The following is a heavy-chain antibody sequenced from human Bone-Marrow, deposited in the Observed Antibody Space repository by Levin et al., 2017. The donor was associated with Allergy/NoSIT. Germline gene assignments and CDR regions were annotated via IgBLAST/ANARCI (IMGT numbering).Heavy chain of an antibody. V-gene: IGHV3-30-3*01. CDR2: ISYDGSNK. J-gene: IGHJ4*02. CDR3: ANYDSSPYYFDY. D-gene: IGHD3-22*01. Sequence: PGGSLRLSCAASGFTFSSYAMHWVRQAPGKGLEWVAVISYDGSNKYYADSVKGRFTISRDNSKNTLYLQMNSLRAEDTAVYYCANYDSSPYYFDYWGQGTLVTVSS. CDR1: GFTFSSYA.